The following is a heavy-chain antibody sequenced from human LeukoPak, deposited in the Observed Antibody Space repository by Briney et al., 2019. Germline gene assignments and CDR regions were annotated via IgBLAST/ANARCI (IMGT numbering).Heavy chain of an antibody. V-gene: IGHV3-73*01. CDR1: GFTFGGSG. CDR3: TRPSSRFCSRTSCYWDS. Sequence: GGSLKLSCVTSGFTFGGSGMHWVRQASGKGLEWVGHIRNKANSYATAYAASVRDRFTISRDGSKNTAFLQMNSLKTEDTAMYYCTRPSSRFCSRTSCYWDSWGQGTLVTVSS. CDR2: IRNKANSYAT. D-gene: IGHD2-2*01. J-gene: IGHJ4*02.